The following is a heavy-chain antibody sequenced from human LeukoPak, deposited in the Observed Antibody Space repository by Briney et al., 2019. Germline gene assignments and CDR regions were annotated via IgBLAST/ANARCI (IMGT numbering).Heavy chain of an antibody. J-gene: IGHJ6*04. D-gene: IGHD1-26*01. CDR2: ISSNGGST. Sequence: GGSLRLSCAASGFTFSSYAMHWVRQAPGKGLEYVSAISSNGGSTYYANSVKGRFTISRDNSKNTLYLQMGSLGAEDMVVYYCARGNREVDVWGKGTTVTVSS. V-gene: IGHV3-64*01. CDR1: GFTFSSYA. CDR3: ARGNREVDV.